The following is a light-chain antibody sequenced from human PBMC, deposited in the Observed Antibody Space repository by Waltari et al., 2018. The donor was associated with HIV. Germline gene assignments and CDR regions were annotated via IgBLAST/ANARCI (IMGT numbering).Light chain of an antibody. CDR1: QSVSNN. J-gene: IGKJ1*01. CDR2: DAS. Sequence: EIVVTPSPATLSVSPGERATLSCRASQSVSNNLAWYQQKPGQAPRLRIYDASTRATGIPARFSGSGSGTDFTLTISSLQSEDFAVFYCQQYNNWPKTFGQGTKVEIK. CDR3: QQYNNWPKT. V-gene: IGKV3-15*01.